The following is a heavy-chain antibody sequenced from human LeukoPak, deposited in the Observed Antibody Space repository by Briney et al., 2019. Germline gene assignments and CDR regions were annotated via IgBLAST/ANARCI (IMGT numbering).Heavy chain of an antibody. V-gene: IGHV5-51*01. CDR1: GYSFTNYW. CDR2: IYPDDSDT. CDR3: ARQDKDGYSPNGMDV. Sequence: GESLKISCKGSGYSFTNYWIGWVRQMPGKGLEWMGIIYPDDSDTRYSPSFQGQVTISADKSISTAYLQWSSLKASDTAMYYCARQDKDGYSPNGMDVWGQGTTVTVSS. J-gene: IGHJ6*02. D-gene: IGHD5-18*01.